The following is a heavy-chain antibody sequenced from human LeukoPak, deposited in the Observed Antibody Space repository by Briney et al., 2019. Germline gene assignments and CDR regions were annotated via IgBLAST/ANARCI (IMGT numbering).Heavy chain of an antibody. CDR2: IYYSGST. V-gene: IGHV4-39*01. J-gene: IGHJ6*03. CDR3: ARLEVSHYYMDV. CDR1: GGSISSSSYY. Sequence: SETLSLTCTVSGGSISSSSYYWGWIRQPPGKGLEWIGSIYYSGSTHYNPSLKSRVTISVDTSKNQFSLKLSSVTAADTAVYYCARLEVSHYYMDVWGKGTTVTVSS.